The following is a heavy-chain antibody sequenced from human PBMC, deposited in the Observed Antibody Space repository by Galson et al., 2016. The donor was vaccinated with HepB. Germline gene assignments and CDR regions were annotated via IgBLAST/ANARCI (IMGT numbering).Heavy chain of an antibody. CDR2: IIPIFGTA. Sequence: SVKVSCKASGGTFSSFLISWVRQAPGQGLEWMGVIIPIFGTANYAQKFQGRVTITADKSTSTAYMEVSSLRSDDTAVYYCTRARLSLPRGYFDYWGQGTLATVSS. CDR3: TRARLSLPRGYFDY. D-gene: IGHD6-13*01. V-gene: IGHV1-69*06. CDR1: GGTFSSFL. J-gene: IGHJ4*02.